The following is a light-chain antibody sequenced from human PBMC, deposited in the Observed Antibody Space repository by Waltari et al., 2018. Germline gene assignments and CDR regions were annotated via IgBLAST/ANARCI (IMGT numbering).Light chain of an antibody. V-gene: IGKV1-27*01. CDR1: QGINQE. CDR3: QQDYTIPLT. CDR2: AAS. Sequence: DILMTQSPSSLSASVGARVTVTCRASQGINQELSWYQQKPGKAPTLLIYAASTLQTGVSSRFSGSGSGTDFTLTISGLQPEDVATYYCQQDYTIPLTFGGGTKVEIK. J-gene: IGKJ4*01.